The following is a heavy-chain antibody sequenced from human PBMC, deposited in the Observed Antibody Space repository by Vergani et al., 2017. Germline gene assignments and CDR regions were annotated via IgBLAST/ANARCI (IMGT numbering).Heavy chain of an antibody. Sequence: QVQLQESGPGLVKPSQTLSLTCTVSGGPISSYYWSWIRQPPGKGLEWIGYIYYSGSTNYNPSLKSRVTISVDTSKNQFSLKLSSVTAADTAVYYCARERYPLRAAYFDYWGQGTLVTVSS. CDR3: ARERYPLRAAYFDY. CDR2: IYYSGST. J-gene: IGHJ4*02. CDR1: GGPISSYY. D-gene: IGHD2-2*02. V-gene: IGHV4-59*12.